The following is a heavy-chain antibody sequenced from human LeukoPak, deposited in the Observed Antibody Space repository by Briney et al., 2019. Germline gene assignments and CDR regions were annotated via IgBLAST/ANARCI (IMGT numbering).Heavy chain of an antibody. CDR2: ISDSGGST. CDR3: AKRGVVIRVILVGFHKEAYYFDS. Sequence: GGSLRLSCAVSGITLRNYGMSWVRQAPGKGLEWVAGISDSGGSTNYADSVRGRFTISRDNPKNTLYLQMNSLRAEDTAVYFCAKRGVVIRVILVGFHKEAYYFDSWGQGALVTVSS. D-gene: IGHD3-22*01. V-gene: IGHV3-23*01. J-gene: IGHJ4*02. CDR1: GITLRNYG.